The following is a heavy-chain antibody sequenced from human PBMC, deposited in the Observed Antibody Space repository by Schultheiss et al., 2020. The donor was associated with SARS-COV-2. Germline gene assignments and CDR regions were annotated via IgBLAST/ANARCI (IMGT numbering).Heavy chain of an antibody. D-gene: IGHD2-2*01. CDR1: GGSISSSSYY. J-gene: IGHJ6*02. V-gene: IGHV4-39*07. CDR3: ARGTPATHYGMDV. CDR2: IYYSGST. Sequence: SETLSLTCTVSGGSISSSSYYWGWIRQPPGKGLEWIGSIYYSGSTYYNPSLKSRVTISVDTSKNQFSLKLSSVTAADTAVYYCARGTPATHYGMDVWGQGTTVTVSS.